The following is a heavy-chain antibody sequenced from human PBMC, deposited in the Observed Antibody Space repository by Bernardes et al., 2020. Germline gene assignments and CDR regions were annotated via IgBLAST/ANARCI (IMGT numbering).Heavy chain of an antibody. J-gene: IGHJ5*02. V-gene: IGHV4-59*01. CDR1: GGSISSYY. CDR3: ARGNYGGLRGWFDP. Sequence: SETLSLTCTVSGGSISSYYWSWIRQPPGKGLEWIGYIYYSGSTNYNPSLKSRVTISVDTSKNQFSLKLSSVTAADTAVYYCARGNYGGLRGWFDPWGQGTLVTVSS. CDR2: IYYSGST. D-gene: IGHD1-7*01.